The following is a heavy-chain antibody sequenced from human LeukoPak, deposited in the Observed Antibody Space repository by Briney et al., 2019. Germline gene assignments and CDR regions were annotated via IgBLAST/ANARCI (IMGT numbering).Heavy chain of an antibody. CDR2: ISSSSSYI. Sequence: GGSLGLSCAASGFTFSSYSMNWVRQAPGKGLEWVSSISSSSSYIYYADSVKGRFTISRDNAKNSLYLQMNSLRAEDTAVYYCARDLNTDFLDWPDYWGQGTLVTVSS. J-gene: IGHJ4*02. CDR3: ARDLNTDFLDWPDY. CDR1: GFTFSSYS. D-gene: IGHD3-9*01. V-gene: IGHV3-21*01.